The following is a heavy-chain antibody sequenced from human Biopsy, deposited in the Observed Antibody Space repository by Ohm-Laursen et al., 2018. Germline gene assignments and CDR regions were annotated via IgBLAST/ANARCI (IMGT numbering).Heavy chain of an antibody. D-gene: IGHD1-1*01. CDR2: FAPENGKT. J-gene: IGHJ4*02. V-gene: IGHV1-24*01. CDR3: AADINVWNVNY. CDR1: GYTLTALS. Sequence: GASVKVSCKVSGYTLTALSMHWVRQAPGRGLEWMGGFAPENGKTIYAQKFQGRITMTEDTSTDTAYMELSSLRSKDTAVYYCAADINVWNVNYWGQGTQVTVSS.